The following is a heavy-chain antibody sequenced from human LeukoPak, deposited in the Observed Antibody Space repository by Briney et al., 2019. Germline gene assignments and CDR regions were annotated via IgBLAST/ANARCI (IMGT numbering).Heavy chain of an antibody. J-gene: IGHJ4*02. D-gene: IGHD5-18*01. V-gene: IGHV4-59*01. CDR1: GGSISSYY. CDR2: IYYSGSA. Sequence: SETPSLTCTVSGGSISSYYWSWIRQPPGKGLEWIGYIYYSGSANYNPSLKSRVTISVDTSKNQFSLKLSSVTAADTAVYYCARDGSLSGYSYGRFDYWGQGTLVTVSS. CDR3: ARDGSLSGYSYGRFDY.